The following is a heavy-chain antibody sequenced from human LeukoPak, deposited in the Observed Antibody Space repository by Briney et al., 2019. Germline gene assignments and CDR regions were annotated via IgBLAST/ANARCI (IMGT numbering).Heavy chain of an antibody. V-gene: IGHV3-11*04. Sequence: PGGSLRLSCAASGFPFSDYYMNWVRQAPGKGLEWISYISSSSGTIYYADSVKGRFTISRDNAKNSLYLQIHSLRGEDTALYYCARDEGGIGSSNWFVCKAEIPYWFDPWGQGTLVTVSS. D-gene: IGHD6-13*01. CDR3: ARDEGGIGSSNWFVCKAEIPYWFDP. CDR2: ISSSSGTI. J-gene: IGHJ5*02. CDR1: GFPFSDYY.